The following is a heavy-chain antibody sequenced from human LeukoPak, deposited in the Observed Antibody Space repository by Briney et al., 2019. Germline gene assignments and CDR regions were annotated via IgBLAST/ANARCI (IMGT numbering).Heavy chain of an antibody. D-gene: IGHD3-22*01. CDR1: GFTYGGYA. Sequence: GGSLRLSCAASGFTYGGYAMSWVRQAPGKGLEWVSAISVDGSHTYYADSVKGRFTISRDDSKNTLYLQMNSLRAEDTAVYYCAKSYDTSGQRAFDIWGQGTMVTVSS. CDR2: ISVDGSHT. V-gene: IGHV3-23*01. J-gene: IGHJ3*02. CDR3: AKSYDTSGQRAFDI.